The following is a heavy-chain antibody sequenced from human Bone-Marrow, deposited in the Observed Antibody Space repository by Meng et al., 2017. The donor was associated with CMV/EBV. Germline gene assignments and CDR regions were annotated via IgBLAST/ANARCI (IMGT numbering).Heavy chain of an antibody. CDR2: ISSGGSTL. CDR1: GFTFSYYC. CDR3: ARDTYYYESSGYYRPKYPAY. V-gene: IGHV3-11*04. D-gene: IGHD3-22*01. Sequence: GESLKISCVVSGFTFSYYCMSWIRQAPGKGLEWVSYISSGGSTLYYADSVKGRFTISRDNAKNSLYLQMNSLRAEDTAVYYCARDTYYYESSGYYRPKYPAYWGPGTLVTGSS. J-gene: IGHJ4*02.